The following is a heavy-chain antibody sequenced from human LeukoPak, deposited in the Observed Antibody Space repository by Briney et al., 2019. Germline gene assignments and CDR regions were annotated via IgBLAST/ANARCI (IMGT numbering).Heavy chain of an antibody. CDR2: ITSRSTIT. J-gene: IGHJ4*02. Sequence: GGSLRLSCAASGLTFSSYAMTWVRQAPGGGLEWVSSITSRSTITYYTDSVKGRFTISRDNSKTTLYLQLNSLRVEDAAIYYCAKDNGGYAVFDSWGQGTLVTVSS. CDR1: GLTFSSYA. CDR3: AKDNGGYAVFDS. D-gene: IGHD5-12*01. V-gene: IGHV3-23*01.